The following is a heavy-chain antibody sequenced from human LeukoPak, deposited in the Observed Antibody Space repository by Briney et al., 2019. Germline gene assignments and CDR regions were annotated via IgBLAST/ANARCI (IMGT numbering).Heavy chain of an antibody. D-gene: IGHD3/OR15-3a*01. V-gene: IGHV1-18*01. Sequence: ASVKVSCKASGYTFTSYGISWVRQAPGQGLEWMGWISGYNGNTIYAQKLQGRVTMTTDTSTNIAYMELRSLRSDDTAVYYCARDGVGLWTSLKLYYYFYHMDVWGKGTTVIVSS. J-gene: IGHJ6*03. CDR3: ARDGVGLWTSLKLYYYFYHMDV. CDR1: GYTFTSYG. CDR2: ISGYNGNT.